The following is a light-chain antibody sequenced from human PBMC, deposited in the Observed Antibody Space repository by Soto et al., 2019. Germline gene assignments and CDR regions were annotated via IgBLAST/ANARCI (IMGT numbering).Light chain of an antibody. CDR2: AAS. J-gene: IGKJ4*01. Sequence: DIQMTQSPSSVSASVGDRVTITCRASQGSSSWLAWYQQKPGKAPKLLIYAASSLQTGVSSRFSGSGSGPDFTLTISRLQPEDFASYCCQRANSFPLTCGGGIKVEIK. CDR3: QRANSFPLT. V-gene: IGKV1-12*01. CDR1: QGSSSW.